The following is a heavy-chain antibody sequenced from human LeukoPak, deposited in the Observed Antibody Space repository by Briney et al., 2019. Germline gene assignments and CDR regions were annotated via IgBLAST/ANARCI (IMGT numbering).Heavy chain of an antibody. V-gene: IGHV3-23*01. CDR3: TKDHGFYSSGWHPLFDH. J-gene: IGHJ4*02. CDR2: ISDSGSST. CDR1: GFTFSNYG. D-gene: IGHD6-19*01. Sequence: PGGSLRLSCAASGFTFSNYGMSWVRQAPGKGLEWVSTISDSGSSTYYTDSVKGRFTFSRDNSKNTLRLQMNSLRAEDTAVYYCTKDHGFYSSGWHPLFDHWGQGTLVTVTP.